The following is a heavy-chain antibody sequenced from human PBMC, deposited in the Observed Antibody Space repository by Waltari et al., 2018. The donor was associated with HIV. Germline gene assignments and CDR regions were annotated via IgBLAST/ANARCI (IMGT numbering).Heavy chain of an antibody. Sequence: QVQLLESGPGLVKPSEPLSLTCTVSGDSISGYYWSWIRQPAGTGLEWIGRIYTTGSTNYNPSLKSRVTMSVDTSKNQFSLNLTSVTAADTAVYYCARQGVVVITPRRDFYYGLDVWGQGTTVAVSS. CDR2: IYTTGST. J-gene: IGHJ6*02. CDR3: ARQGVVVITPRRDFYYGLDV. CDR1: GDSISGYY. V-gene: IGHV4-4*07. D-gene: IGHD3-22*01.